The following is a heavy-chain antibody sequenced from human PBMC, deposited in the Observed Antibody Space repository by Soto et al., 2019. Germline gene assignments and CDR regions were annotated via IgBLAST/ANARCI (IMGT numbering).Heavy chain of an antibody. D-gene: IGHD6-13*01. CDR3: TSDASRDSSARGWFDP. CDR2: ISSNSAYI. Sequence: PGGSLRLSCAASGFTFRSFTMNLVRQAPGKGLEWVSTISSNSAYIYYTDALRGRFTISRDNAKNSLHLQMNSLRAEDTAVYYCTSDASRDSSARGWFDPWGPGTLVTVSS. CDR1: GFTFRSFT. V-gene: IGHV3-21*01. J-gene: IGHJ5*02.